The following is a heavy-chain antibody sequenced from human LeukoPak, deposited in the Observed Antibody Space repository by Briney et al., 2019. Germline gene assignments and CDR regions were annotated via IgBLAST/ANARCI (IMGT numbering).Heavy chain of an antibody. CDR1: GGSVSSYY. D-gene: IGHD3-10*01. CDR2: IYYSGST. V-gene: IGHV4-59*02. Sequence: PSETLSLTCTVSGGSVSSYYWSWIRQPPGKGLEWIGYIYYSGSTNYNPSLKSRVTISVDTSKNQFSLKLSSVTAADTAVYYCAGKDYGSGPLTFDYWGQGTLVTVSS. CDR3: AGKDYGSGPLTFDY. J-gene: IGHJ4*02.